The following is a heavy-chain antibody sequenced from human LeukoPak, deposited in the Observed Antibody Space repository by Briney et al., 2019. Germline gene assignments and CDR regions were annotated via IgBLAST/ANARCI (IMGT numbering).Heavy chain of an antibody. V-gene: IGHV3-48*01. CDR1: GFTFTIFG. CDR3: ARTYDFGRGPPGDAFDN. J-gene: IGHJ3*02. CDR2: MDARSGIT. Sequence: PGGSLRLSCAASGFTFTIFGLNWVRQAPGKGPEWVSYMDARSGITYYADSAQGRFTLSRDNARESVFLQMDSLRVDDTAVYYCARTYDFGRGPPGDAFDNWGPGTWVIVSS. D-gene: IGHD3-3*01.